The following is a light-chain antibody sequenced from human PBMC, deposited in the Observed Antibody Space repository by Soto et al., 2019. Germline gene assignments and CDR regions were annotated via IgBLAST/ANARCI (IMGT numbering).Light chain of an antibody. Sequence: QSVLTQPPLASGTPGQRGTISCSGSSSNIGSNYVYWYQQLPGTAPKLLIYRNNQRPLGVPDRFSGSKSGTSASLAISGLRSEDEAEYYCAAWDDSLNVVFGGGTKLTVL. J-gene: IGLJ2*01. CDR3: AAWDDSLNVV. CDR2: RNN. CDR1: SSNIGSNY. V-gene: IGLV1-47*01.